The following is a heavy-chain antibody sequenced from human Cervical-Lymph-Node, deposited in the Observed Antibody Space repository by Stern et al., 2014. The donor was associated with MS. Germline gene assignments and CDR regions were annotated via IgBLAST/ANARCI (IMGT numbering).Heavy chain of an antibody. D-gene: IGHD2-21*01. V-gene: IGHV3-48*02. Sequence: EVQLVQSGGGLVQPGGSLRLSCAASGFTFSAYSMNWVRQAPGKGLEWVSYISSSSNTVYYADSVKGRFTISRDNAKNSLYLQMNSLRDEDTAVYYCATVRFLWGQGTLVTVSS. J-gene: IGHJ4*02. CDR1: GFTFSAYS. CDR2: ISSSSNTV. CDR3: ATVRFL.